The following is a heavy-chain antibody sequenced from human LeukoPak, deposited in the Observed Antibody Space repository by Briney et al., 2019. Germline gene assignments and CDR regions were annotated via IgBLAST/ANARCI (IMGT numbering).Heavy chain of an antibody. J-gene: IGHJ4*02. CDR3: ARLMSGSASFDY. Sequence: GESLKISCKGSGYSFTNYWITWVRQMPGKGLGWMGRIDPSDSYTNYSPSFQGHVTISADKSISTAYLQWSSLKASDTAMYYCARLMSGSASFDYWGQGTLLTVSS. V-gene: IGHV5-10-1*01. CDR1: GYSFTNYW. CDR2: IDPSDSYT. D-gene: IGHD6-19*01.